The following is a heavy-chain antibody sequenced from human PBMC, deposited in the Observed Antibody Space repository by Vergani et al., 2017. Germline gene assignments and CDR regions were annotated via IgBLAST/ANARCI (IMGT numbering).Heavy chain of an antibody. Sequence: EVQLLESGGGLVQPGGSLRLSCAASGFTFSSYAMSWVRQAPGKGLEWVSAISGSGGSTYYADSVKGRFTISRDNSKNTLYLQMNSLRAEDTAVYYCARDGGSYYDAFDIWGQGTMVTVSS. J-gene: IGHJ3*02. V-gene: IGHV3-23*01. D-gene: IGHD1-26*01. CDR2: ISGSGGST. CDR1: GFTFSSYA. CDR3: ARDGGSYYDAFDI.